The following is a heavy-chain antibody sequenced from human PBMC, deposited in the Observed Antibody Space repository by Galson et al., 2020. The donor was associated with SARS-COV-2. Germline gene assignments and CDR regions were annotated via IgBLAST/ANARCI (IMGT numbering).Heavy chain of an antibody. CDR3: AREDYYYDSSGYLPNYYYDMDV. V-gene: IGHV1-3*01. Sequence: ASVKVSCKASGYTFTSYAMHWVRQDPGQRLEWMGWINAGNGNTKYSQKFQGRVTITRDTSASTAYMELSSLRSEDTAVYYCAREDYYYDSSGYLPNYYYDMDVWGKGTTVTVSS. J-gene: IGHJ6*03. D-gene: IGHD3-22*01. CDR2: INAGNGNT. CDR1: GYTFTSYA.